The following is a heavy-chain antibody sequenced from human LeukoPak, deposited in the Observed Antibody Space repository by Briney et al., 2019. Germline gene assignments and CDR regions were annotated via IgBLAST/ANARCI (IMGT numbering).Heavy chain of an antibody. CDR1: GGTFSSYA. CDR2: IIPTFGTA. D-gene: IGHD6-6*01. Sequence: GASVKVSCKASGGTFSSYAISWVRQAPGQGLEWMGGIIPTFGTANYAQKFQGRVTITADESTSTAYMELSSLRSEDTAVYYCARDDPPYSSSDNWFDPWGQGTLVTVSS. V-gene: IGHV1-69*01. CDR3: ARDDPPYSSSDNWFDP. J-gene: IGHJ5*02.